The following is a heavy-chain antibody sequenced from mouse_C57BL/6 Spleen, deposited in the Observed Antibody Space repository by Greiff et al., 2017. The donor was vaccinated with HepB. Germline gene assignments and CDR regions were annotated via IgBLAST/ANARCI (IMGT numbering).Heavy chain of an antibody. J-gene: IGHJ4*01. Sequence: DVHLVESEGGLVQPGSSMKLSCTASGFTFSDYYMAWVRQVPEKGLEWVANINYDGSSTYYLDSLKSRFIISRDNAKNILYLQMSSLKSEDTATYYCARSGYGDYVGDAMDYWGQGTSVTVSS. D-gene: IGHD2-13*01. V-gene: IGHV5-16*01. CDR3: ARSGYGDYVGDAMDY. CDR1: GFTFSDYY. CDR2: INYDGSST.